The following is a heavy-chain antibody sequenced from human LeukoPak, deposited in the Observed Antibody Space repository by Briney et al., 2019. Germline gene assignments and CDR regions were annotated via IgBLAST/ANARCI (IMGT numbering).Heavy chain of an antibody. CDR1: GGSISSYY. Sequence: PSETLSLTCTASGGSISSYYWSWIRQPPGKGLEWIGYIYYSGSTNYNPSLKSRVTISVDTSKNQFSLKLSSVTAAGTAVYYCARGIVVVPAAIRRWWFDPWGQGTLVTVSS. J-gene: IGHJ5*02. CDR3: ARGIVVVPAAIRRWWFDP. CDR2: IYYSGST. D-gene: IGHD2-2*02. V-gene: IGHV4-59*01.